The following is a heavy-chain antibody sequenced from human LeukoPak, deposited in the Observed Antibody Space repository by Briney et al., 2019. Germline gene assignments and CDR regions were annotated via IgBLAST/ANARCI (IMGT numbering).Heavy chain of an antibody. Sequence: GGSLRLSCAASGFTFSSYAMHWVRQAPGKGLEYVSAISSNGGGTYYANSVKGRFTISRDNSKNTLYLQMGSLRAEDMAVYYCARVRCGGDCYDAFDIWGQGTMVTVSS. CDR2: ISSNGGGT. CDR3: ARVRCGGDCYDAFDI. CDR1: GFTFSSYA. J-gene: IGHJ3*02. V-gene: IGHV3-64*01. D-gene: IGHD2-21*02.